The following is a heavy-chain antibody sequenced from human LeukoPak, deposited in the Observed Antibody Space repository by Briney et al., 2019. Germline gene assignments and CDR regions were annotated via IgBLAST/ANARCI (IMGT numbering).Heavy chain of an antibody. CDR2: MSPNSGNT. CDR3: ARVVEGYYYMDV. J-gene: IGHJ6*03. V-gene: IGHV1-8*01. CDR1: GYTFTSYD. Sequence: ASVKVSCKASGYTFTSYDINWVRQATGQGLEWMGWMSPNSGNTGYAQKFQGRVTMTKNTSINTAYMELSSLRSEDTAVYYCARVVEGYYYMDVWGKGTTVTVSS.